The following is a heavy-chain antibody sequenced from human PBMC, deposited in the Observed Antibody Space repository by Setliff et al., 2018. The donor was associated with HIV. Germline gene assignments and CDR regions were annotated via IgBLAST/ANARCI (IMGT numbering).Heavy chain of an antibody. V-gene: IGHV4-39*07. CDR3: AQLTPRTHYFYGMDV. Sequence: SETLSLTCTVSGGSISSSSYYWGWIRQPPEKGLEWIGSIYYSGGTYYNPSLKSRVTISVDTSKNQFSLNLTSVTAADTAVYYCAQLTPRTHYFYGMDVWGQGTTVTVSS. CDR2: IYYSGGT. J-gene: IGHJ6*02. CDR1: GGSISSSSYY.